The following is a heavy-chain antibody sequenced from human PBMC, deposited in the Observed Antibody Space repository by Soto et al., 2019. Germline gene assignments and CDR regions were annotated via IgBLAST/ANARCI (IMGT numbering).Heavy chain of an antibody. CDR3: TTTKLWFGELLLALHY. CDR1: LFTFSNAW. Sequence: TGGSLRLSCSASLFTFSNAWMSLVVNSPFKVLELVGRIKSKTDGGTTDYAAPVKGRFTISRDDSKNTLYLQMNSLKTEDTAVYYCTTTKLWFGELLLALHYWGQGTLVTV. J-gene: IGHJ4*02. D-gene: IGHD3-10*01. CDR2: IKSKTDGGTT. V-gene: IGHV3-15*01.